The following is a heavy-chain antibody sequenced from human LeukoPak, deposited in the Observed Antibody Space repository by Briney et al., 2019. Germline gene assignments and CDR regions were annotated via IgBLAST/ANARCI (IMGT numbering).Heavy chain of an antibody. J-gene: IGHJ6*02. CDR1: GGSISSGDSY. Sequence: SQTLSLTCTVSGGSISSGDSYWSWIRQPPGKGLEWIGYIYYSGSTYYNPSLKSRATISVDTSKNQFSLRLSSVTAADTAVYYCAREATPHCSSTSCLNYGMDVWGQGTTVTVSS. D-gene: IGHD2-2*01. CDR3: AREATPHCSSTSCLNYGMDV. CDR2: IYYSGST. V-gene: IGHV4-30-4*01.